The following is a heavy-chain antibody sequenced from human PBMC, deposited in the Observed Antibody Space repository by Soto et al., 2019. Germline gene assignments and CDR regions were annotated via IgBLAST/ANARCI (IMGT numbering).Heavy chain of an antibody. CDR2: ISYDGSNK. J-gene: IGHJ4*02. CDR3: SKGRYDGWRSSWYYFDY. D-gene: IGHD6-13*01. Sequence: QVQLVESGGGVVQPGRSLRLSCAASGFTFSSYGMHWVRQAPGKGLEWVAVISYDGSNKYYADSVKGRFTISRDNSKNTLYLQMNSLRAEDTAVYYCSKGRYDGWRSSWYYFDYWDQGTLVTVSS. CDR1: GFTFSSYG. V-gene: IGHV3-30*18.